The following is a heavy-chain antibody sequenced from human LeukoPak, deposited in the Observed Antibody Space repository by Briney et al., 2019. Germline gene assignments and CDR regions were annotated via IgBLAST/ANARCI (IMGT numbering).Heavy chain of an antibody. J-gene: IGHJ3*02. Sequence: GESLKISCKGSGYTFTSYWIGWVRQMPGKGLEWMGIIYPGDSNTKYSSSLQGQVTISADKSISTAYLQWSSLKASDTAMYYYARRGYYDTSAFDIWGQGTMVTVSS. CDR1: GYTFTSYW. V-gene: IGHV5-51*01. CDR2: IYPGDSNT. CDR3: ARRGYYDTSAFDI. D-gene: IGHD3-16*01.